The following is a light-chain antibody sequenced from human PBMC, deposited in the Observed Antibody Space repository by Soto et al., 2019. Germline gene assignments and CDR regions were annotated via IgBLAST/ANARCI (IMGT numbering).Light chain of an antibody. J-gene: IGKJ3*01. Sequence: DIQMTQSPSSLSASVGDRVTITCQASHDITSFLNWYQHKPGRAPKRLIYDASILEAGVPTRFSGSGSGTHFTFTISSLQPEDVTTYYCQHCDYLPIFDPGTTVDFK. CDR1: HDITSF. CDR3: QHCDYLPI. V-gene: IGKV1-33*01. CDR2: DAS.